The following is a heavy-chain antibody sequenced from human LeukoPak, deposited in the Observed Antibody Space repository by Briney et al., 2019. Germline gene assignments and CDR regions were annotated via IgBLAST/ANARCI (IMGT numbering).Heavy chain of an antibody. D-gene: IGHD2-2*01. CDR2: ISGSGGST. V-gene: IGHV3-23*01. CDR1: GFTFSSYA. CDR3: AKTTPIVVVPAASFDY. Sequence: GGSLRLSCAASGFTFSSYAMSWVRQAPGKGLEWVSAISGSGGSTYYADSVKGRFTISRDNSKNTLYLQMNSLRAEDTAVYYCAKTTPIVVVPAASFDYWGQGTLVTVSS. J-gene: IGHJ4*02.